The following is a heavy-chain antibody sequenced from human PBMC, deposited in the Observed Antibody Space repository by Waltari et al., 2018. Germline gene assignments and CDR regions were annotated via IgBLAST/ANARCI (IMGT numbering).Heavy chain of an antibody. D-gene: IGHD6-19*01. CDR2: MNPNSVNT. J-gene: IGHJ2*01. V-gene: IGHV1-8*01. Sequence: QVQLVQSGAEVKKPGASVKVSCKASGYTFTSYDINWVRQATGQGLEWMGWMNPNSVNTGYAQKFQGRVTMTRNTSISTAYMELSSLRSEDTAVYYCARGRGYSSGWYVTIEIPYCYFDLWGRGTLVTVSS. CDR3: ARGRGYSSGWYVTIEIPYCYFDL. CDR1: GYTFTSYD.